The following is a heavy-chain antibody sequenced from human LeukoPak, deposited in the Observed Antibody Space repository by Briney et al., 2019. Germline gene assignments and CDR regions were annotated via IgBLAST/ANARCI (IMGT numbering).Heavy chain of an antibody. J-gene: IGHJ3*02. CDR3: AKSNGYGLVDI. V-gene: IGHV4-38-2*02. D-gene: IGHD3-10*01. CDR2: IFYSGST. Sequence: PSETLSLTCTVSGDSFNNGLYWGWIRQPPGKGLEWIGNIFYSGSTYYSPSLKSRVTISLDTSRNQFSLKLTSVTAADTAVYYCAKSNGYGLVDIWGQGTMVTVSS. CDR1: GDSFNNGLY.